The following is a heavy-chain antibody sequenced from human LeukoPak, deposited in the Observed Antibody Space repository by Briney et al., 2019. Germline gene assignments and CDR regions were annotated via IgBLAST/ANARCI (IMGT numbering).Heavy chain of an antibody. D-gene: IGHD1-14*01. V-gene: IGHV4-59*01. CDR1: GGSISSYY. J-gene: IGHJ5*02. CDR3: ARAHRGFDP. CDR2: VNYTGRT. Sequence: SETLSLTCTVSGGSISSYYWSWIRQPPGKGLEWIGYVNYTGRTSYNPSLKSRVTISVDSSKNHFSLKLNSVTAADTAVYYCARAHRGFDPWGQGTLVTVSS.